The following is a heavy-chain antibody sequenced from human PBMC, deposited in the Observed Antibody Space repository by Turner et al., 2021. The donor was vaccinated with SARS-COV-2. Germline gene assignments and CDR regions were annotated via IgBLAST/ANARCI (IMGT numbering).Heavy chain of an antibody. D-gene: IGHD2-21*01. CDR1: GFTFSIYG. CDR3: ARNRVDCGGDCYSFDY. CDR2: IWYDGSNK. Sequence: QVQLVESGGGVVQPGRSLRLSCAASGFTFSIYGMHWVRQAPGKGLEWVAIIWYDGSNKYYADSVKGRFTISRDNSKNTLYLQMNSLRAEDTAVYYCARNRVDCGGDCYSFDYWGQGTLVTVSS. V-gene: IGHV3-33*01. J-gene: IGHJ4*02.